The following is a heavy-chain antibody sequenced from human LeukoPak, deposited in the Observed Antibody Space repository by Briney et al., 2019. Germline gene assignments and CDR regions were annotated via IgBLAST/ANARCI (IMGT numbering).Heavy chain of an antibody. V-gene: IGHV3-23*01. D-gene: IGHD3-3*01. CDR2: ISGSGGST. CDR3: AKDLRFLEWLLENYFDY. CDR1: GFTFSSYA. J-gene: IGHJ4*02. Sequence: GGSLRLSCAASGFTFSSYAMSWVRQAPGKGLEWVPAISGSGGSTYYADSVKGRFTISRDNSKNTLYLQMNSLRAEDTAVYYCAKDLRFLEWLLENYFDYWGQGTLVTVSS.